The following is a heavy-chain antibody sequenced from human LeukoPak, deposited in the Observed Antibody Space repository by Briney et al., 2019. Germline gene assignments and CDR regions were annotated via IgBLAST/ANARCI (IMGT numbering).Heavy chain of an antibody. J-gene: IGHJ4*02. CDR1: AFTFSDYY. V-gene: IGHV3-11*01. CDR2: ISSSGRTI. CDR3: ARVQPHYYDSSGYPPDY. D-gene: IGHD3-22*01. Sequence: GRSLRLSCAASAFTFSDYYISSIRQPAGKGREWVTYISSSGRTIYYADSVKRRFTISSDNAKNSLYLQMNSLRAEDTAVYYCARVQPHYYDSSGYPPDYWGQGTLVTVSS.